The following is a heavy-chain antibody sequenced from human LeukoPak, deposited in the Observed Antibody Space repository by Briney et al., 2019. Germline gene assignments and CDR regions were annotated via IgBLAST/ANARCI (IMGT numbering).Heavy chain of an antibody. V-gene: IGHV4-39*07. CDR3: VRGGNSRRDYYGMDV. CDR2: IYYSGST. D-gene: IGHD4-23*01. Sequence: SETLSLTCTVSGGSISSSSYYWGWIRQPPGKGLEWIGSIYYSGSTYYNPSLKSRVTISVDTSKNQFSLKLSSVTAADTAVYYCVRGGNSRRDYYGMDVWGQGTTVTVSS. J-gene: IGHJ6*02. CDR1: GGSISSSSYY.